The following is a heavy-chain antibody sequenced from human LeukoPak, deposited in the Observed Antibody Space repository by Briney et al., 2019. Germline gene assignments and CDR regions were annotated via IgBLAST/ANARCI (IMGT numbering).Heavy chain of an antibody. D-gene: IGHD6-19*01. CDR1: GFTFDDYA. J-gene: IGHJ6*02. CDR3: AKDIVLAVDYYHYGMDV. V-gene: IGHV3-9*01. Sequence: GRSLRLSCAASGFTFDDYAMHWVRHAPGKGLEWVSGISRNSGSIGYADSVKGRFTISRDNAKNSLYLQMNSLRAEDTALYYCAKDIVLAVDYYHYGMDVWGQGTTITVSS. CDR2: ISRNSGSI.